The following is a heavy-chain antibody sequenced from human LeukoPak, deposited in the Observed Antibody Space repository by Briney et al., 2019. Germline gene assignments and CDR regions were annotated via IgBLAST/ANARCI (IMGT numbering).Heavy chain of an antibody. Sequence: SETLSLTCTVSGGSISSYYWSWIRQPPGKGLEWIGYIYYSGSTNYNPSPKSRVTISVDTSKNQFSLKLSSVTAADTAVYYCARHGSGYYYGMDVWGQGTTVTVSS. J-gene: IGHJ6*02. V-gene: IGHV4-59*08. CDR1: GGSISSYY. CDR2: IYYSGST. CDR3: ARHGSGYYYGMDV. D-gene: IGHD1-1*01.